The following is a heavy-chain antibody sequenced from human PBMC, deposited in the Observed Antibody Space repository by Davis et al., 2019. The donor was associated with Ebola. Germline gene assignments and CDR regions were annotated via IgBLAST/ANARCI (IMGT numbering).Heavy chain of an antibody. CDR3: ARGPFNYYYYYGMDV. V-gene: IGHV4-34*01. J-gene: IGHJ6*02. CDR2: INHSGST. Sequence: SETLSLTCTVSGGSISSYYWSWIRQPPGKGLEWIGEINHSGSTNYNPSLKSRVTISVDTSKNQFSLKLSSVTAADTAVYYCARGPFNYYYYYGMDVWGQGTTVTVSS. CDR1: GGSISSYY.